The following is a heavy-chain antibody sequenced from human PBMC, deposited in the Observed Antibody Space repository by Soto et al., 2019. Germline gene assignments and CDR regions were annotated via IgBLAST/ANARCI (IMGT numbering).Heavy chain of an antibody. J-gene: IGHJ4*02. CDR3: AKDREVRTTVTTLDY. D-gene: IGHD4-17*01. Sequence: GGSLRLSCAASEFTFSSYAMSWVRQAPGKGLEWVSAISGSGGSTYYADSVKGRFTISRDNSKNTLYLQMNSLRAEDTAVYYCAKDREVRTTVTTLDYWGQGTLVTVSS. CDR2: ISGSGGST. CDR1: EFTFSSYA. V-gene: IGHV3-23*01.